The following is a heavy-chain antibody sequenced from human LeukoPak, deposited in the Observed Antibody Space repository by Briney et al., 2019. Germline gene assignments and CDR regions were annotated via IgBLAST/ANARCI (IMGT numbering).Heavy chain of an antibody. J-gene: IGHJ6*03. CDR3: ARHWPSYYYDYHIDV. V-gene: IGHV4-4*09. Sequence: SETLSLTCTVSRGSISYYYWSWIRQPPGKGLEWIGYIYTGGSTKYNPSLKSRVTISVDTSKNQFSLNLRAVTAADMAVYYCARHWPSYYYDYHIDVLGKGTTVTVSS. CDR2: IYTGGST. CDR1: RGSISYYY.